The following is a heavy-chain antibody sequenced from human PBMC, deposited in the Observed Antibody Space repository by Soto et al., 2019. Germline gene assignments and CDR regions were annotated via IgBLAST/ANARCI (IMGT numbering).Heavy chain of an antibody. CDR3: AIDYDSSGYPRYYFDY. Sequence: QVQLVESGGGVVQPGRSLRLSCAASGFTFSSYGMHWVRQAPGKGLEWVAVIWYDGSNKYYADSVKGRFTISRDNSKNTLYLQMTSLRAEDTAVYYCAIDYDSSGYPRYYFDYWGQGTLVTGSS. V-gene: IGHV3-33*01. J-gene: IGHJ4*02. D-gene: IGHD3-22*01. CDR1: GFTFSSYG. CDR2: IWYDGSNK.